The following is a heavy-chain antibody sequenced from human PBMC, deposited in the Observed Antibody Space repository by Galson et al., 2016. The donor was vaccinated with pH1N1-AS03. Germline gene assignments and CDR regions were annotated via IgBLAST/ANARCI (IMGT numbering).Heavy chain of an antibody. CDR1: GFTFSNFG. Sequence: SLRLSCAASGFTFSNFGMHWVRQSPGKGLEWVAVISNSGNDKYYADSGEGRFTISRDNSKSTVYLQLNSLRAEDTAVYYCAKTTFGGVIVSGKMSLDYWGQGTLITVSS. V-gene: IGHV3-30*18. J-gene: IGHJ4*02. CDR2: ISNSGNDK. CDR3: AKTTFGGVIVSGKMSLDY. D-gene: IGHD3-16*02.